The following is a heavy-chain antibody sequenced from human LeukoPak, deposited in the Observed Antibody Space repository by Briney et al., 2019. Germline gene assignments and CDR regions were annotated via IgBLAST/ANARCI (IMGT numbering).Heavy chain of an antibody. J-gene: IGHJ4*02. CDR3: AKDVAAAFDY. V-gene: IGHV3-73*01. D-gene: IGHD6-13*01. CDR2: IRSKANSYAT. CDR1: GFTFSSYA. Sequence: PGGSLRLSCAASGFTFSSYAMSWVRQASGKGLEWVGRIRSKANSYATAYAASVKGRFTISRDNSKNTLYLQMNSLRAEDTAVYYCAKDVAAAFDYWGQGTLVTVSS.